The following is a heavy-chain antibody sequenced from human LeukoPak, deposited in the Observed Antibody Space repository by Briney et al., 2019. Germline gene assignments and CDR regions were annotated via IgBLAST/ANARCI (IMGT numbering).Heavy chain of an antibody. CDR1: GYSISTGYY. CDR2: FYHGGST. CDR3: ARGSYSYGNAFDY. D-gene: IGHD5-18*01. Sequence: SETLSLTCTVSGYSISTGYYWDWIRQPPGKGLEWIGTFYHGGSTYYNPSLKSRVTISVDTSKNQFSLNLNSVTAADTAVYFCARGSYSYGNAFDYWGQGTLVTVSS. J-gene: IGHJ4*02. V-gene: IGHV4-38-2*02.